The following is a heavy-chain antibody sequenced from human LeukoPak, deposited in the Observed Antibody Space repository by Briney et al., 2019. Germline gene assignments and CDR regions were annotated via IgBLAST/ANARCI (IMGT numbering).Heavy chain of an antibody. CDR3: AKRWGAGTVYFDY. J-gene: IGHJ4*02. V-gene: IGHV3-23*01. CDR2: ISGDGDRT. CDR1: GFTFSSYA. Sequence: GGSLRLSCAASGFTFSSYAMSWVRQAAGKGLEWVSSISGDGDRTYYADSVKGRFTISRDNSKNTLYLQMNSLRAEDTAVYYCAKRWGAGTVYFDYWGQGTLVTVSP. D-gene: IGHD6-19*01.